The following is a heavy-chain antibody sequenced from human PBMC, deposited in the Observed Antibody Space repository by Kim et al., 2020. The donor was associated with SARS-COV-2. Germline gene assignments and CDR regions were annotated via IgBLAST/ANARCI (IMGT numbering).Heavy chain of an antibody. J-gene: IGHJ2*01. V-gene: IGHV3-23*01. D-gene: IGHD2-15*01. CDR3: AKHLHVGSVTFYWYFDL. Sequence: GGSLRLSCAATSSNAAMSWVRQAPGEGLEWVSGIFGSGSGTYYADSVKGRFTISRDNSKNMVYMQMNKLRVDDTAVYYCAKHLHVGSVTFYWYFDLWGRGTLVTVSS. CDR2: IFGSGSGT. CDR1: SSNAA.